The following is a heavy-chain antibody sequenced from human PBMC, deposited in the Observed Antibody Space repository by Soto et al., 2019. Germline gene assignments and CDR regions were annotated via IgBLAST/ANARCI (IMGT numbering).Heavy chain of an antibody. V-gene: IGHV4-59*08. CDR3: ARHIGAYYDNNGYPYFDY. D-gene: IGHD3-22*01. J-gene: IGHJ4*02. CDR2: IYYSGST. Sequence: SETLSLTCTVSGGSISSYYWSWIRQPPGKRLEWIGYIYYSGSTNYNPSLKSRVTISVDTSKNQFSLKASDSAVYYCARHIGAYYDNNGYPYFDYWGQGTRVTVSS. CDR1: GGSISSYY.